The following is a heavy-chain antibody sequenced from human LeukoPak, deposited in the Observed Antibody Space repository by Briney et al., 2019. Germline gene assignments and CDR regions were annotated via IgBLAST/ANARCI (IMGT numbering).Heavy chain of an antibody. CDR2: IIPIFGTA. Sequence: ASVKVSCKASGGTFSSYAISWVRQAPGQGLEWMGGIIPIFGTANYAQKFQGRVTITADESTSTAYMELSSLRSEDTAVYYCARVVGSSSRWAWYFDLWGRGTLVTVSS. CDR1: GGTFSSYA. V-gene: IGHV1-69*01. J-gene: IGHJ2*01. CDR3: ARVVGSSSRWAWYFDL. D-gene: IGHD6-6*01.